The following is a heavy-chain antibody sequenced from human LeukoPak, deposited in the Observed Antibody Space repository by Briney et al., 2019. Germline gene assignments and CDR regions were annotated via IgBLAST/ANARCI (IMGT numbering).Heavy chain of an antibody. Sequence: SETLSLTCTVSGGSISSSSYYWGWIRQPPGKGLEWIGSIYYSGSTYYNPSLKSRVTISVDTSKNQFSLKLSSVTAADTAVYYCAREGYSYGTDYWGQGTLVTVSS. CDR1: GGSISSSSYY. V-gene: IGHV4-39*07. CDR3: AREGYSYGTDY. CDR2: IYYSGST. J-gene: IGHJ4*02. D-gene: IGHD5-18*01.